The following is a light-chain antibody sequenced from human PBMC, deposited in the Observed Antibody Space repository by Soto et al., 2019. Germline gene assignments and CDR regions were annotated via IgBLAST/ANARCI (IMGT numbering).Light chain of an antibody. CDR2: GAS. J-gene: IGKJ4*01. V-gene: IGKV3-20*01. CDR1: QSVRSDY. CDR3: QQYGVSPT. Sequence: EIVLTQSPGTLSLSPGERATLSCRASQSVRSDYLAWYQQRPGQAPRLLIYGASGRAAGIPDRFSGSGSGTDFTLSISRLEPEDFAVYYCQQYGVSPTFGGGTKVDIK.